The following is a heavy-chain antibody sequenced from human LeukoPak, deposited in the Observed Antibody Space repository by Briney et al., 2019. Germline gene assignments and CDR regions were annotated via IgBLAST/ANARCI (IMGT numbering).Heavy chain of an antibody. CDR1: GGSISSGGYY. CDR3: ARGHTVTTGEGFDP. D-gene: IGHD4-17*01. CDR2: IYYSGTT. Sequence: SQTLSLTCTVSGGSISSGGYYWRWIRQHPGKGLEWIGYIYYSGTTYYNPSLKSRVTISVDTSKNQFSLKLTSVTAADTAVYYCARGHTVTTGEGFDPWGQGTLVTVSS. V-gene: IGHV4-31*03. J-gene: IGHJ5*02.